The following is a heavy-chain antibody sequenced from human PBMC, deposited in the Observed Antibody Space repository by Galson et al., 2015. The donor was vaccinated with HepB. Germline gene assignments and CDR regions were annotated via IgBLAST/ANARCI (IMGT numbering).Heavy chain of an antibody. J-gene: IGHJ4*02. V-gene: IGHV3-21*01. CDR2: IGKSSDFI. Sequence: SLRLSCAASGFTFSTYSMNWVRQAPGKGLEWVSTIGKSSDFIHFADSVKGRFTISRDNAKNSLYLQMTSLRPEDTAMYYCARDVASTGDFGYWGQGTLVIVSS. CDR3: ARDVASTGDFGY. CDR1: GFTFSTYS. D-gene: IGHD7-27*01.